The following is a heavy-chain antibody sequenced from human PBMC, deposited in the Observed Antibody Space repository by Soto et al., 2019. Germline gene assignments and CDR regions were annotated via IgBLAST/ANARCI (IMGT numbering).Heavy chain of an antibody. Sequence: QLQLQESGPGLVKPSETLSLTCTVSGGSISSSSYYWGWIRQPPGKGLEWIGSIYYSGSTYYNPSLKSRVTISVDTSKNQFSLKLSSVTAADTAVYYCASRPPDYGDGWFDPWGQGTLVTVSS. CDR3: ASRPPDYGDGWFDP. CDR1: GGSISSSSYY. J-gene: IGHJ5*02. CDR2: IYYSGST. V-gene: IGHV4-39*01. D-gene: IGHD4-17*01.